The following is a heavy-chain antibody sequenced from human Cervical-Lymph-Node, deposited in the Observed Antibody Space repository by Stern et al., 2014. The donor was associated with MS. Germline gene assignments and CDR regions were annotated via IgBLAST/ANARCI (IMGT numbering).Heavy chain of an antibody. J-gene: IGHJ5*02. D-gene: IGHD2-15*01. CDR3: ARGVVSNRAAATLHNLFDP. CDR1: GGTFSSSYA. V-gene: IGHV1-69*09. Sequence: VQLVESGAEVKKPGSSGNVPCKASGGTFSSSYALTWMRQAPGQGLEWMGRIIPILGLPNYAQEFQGRVTITADTSTSTAYMELSSLRSEDTAVYYCARGVVSNRAAATLHNLFDPWGQGTLVTVSS. CDR2: IIPILGLP.